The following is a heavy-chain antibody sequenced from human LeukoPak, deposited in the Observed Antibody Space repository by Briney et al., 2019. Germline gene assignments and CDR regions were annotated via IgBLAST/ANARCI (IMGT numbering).Heavy chain of an antibody. Sequence: GASVKASCKASGYTFTGYYMHWVRQPPGQGLERMGWINPNSGGTNYAQKFQGRVTMTRDTSIRTAYMELSRLRSDDTAVYYCARPILGYCSSTSCSNWFDPWGQGTLVTVSS. J-gene: IGHJ5*02. CDR2: INPNSGGT. CDR3: ARPILGYCSSTSCSNWFDP. V-gene: IGHV1-2*02. CDR1: GYTFTGYY. D-gene: IGHD2-2*01.